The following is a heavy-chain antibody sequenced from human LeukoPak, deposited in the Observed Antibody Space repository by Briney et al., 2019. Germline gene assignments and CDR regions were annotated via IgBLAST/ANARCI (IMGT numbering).Heavy chain of an antibody. D-gene: IGHD6-13*01. J-gene: IGHJ4*02. Sequence: SETLFLTCTVSGGSISSYYWSWIRQPAGKGLEWIGRIYTSGSTNYNPSLKSRVTMSVDTSKNQFSLKLSSVTAADTAVYYCAREGSSSWYRYFDYWGQGTLVTVSS. CDR3: AREGSSSWYRYFDY. CDR1: GGSISSYY. CDR2: IYTSGST. V-gene: IGHV4-4*07.